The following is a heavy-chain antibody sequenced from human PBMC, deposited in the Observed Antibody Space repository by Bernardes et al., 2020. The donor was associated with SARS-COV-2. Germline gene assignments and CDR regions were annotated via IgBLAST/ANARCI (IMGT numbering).Heavy chain of an antibody. Sequence: GSLRLSCAASGFTFSSYWMSWVRQAPGKGLEWVANIKQDGSEKYYVDSVKGRFTISRDNAKNSLYLQMNSLRAEDTAVYYCARDHGGVYYYYGMDVWGQGTTVTVSS. CDR3: ARDHGGVYYYYGMDV. J-gene: IGHJ6*02. V-gene: IGHV3-7*01. CDR1: GFTFSSYW. CDR2: IKQDGSEK.